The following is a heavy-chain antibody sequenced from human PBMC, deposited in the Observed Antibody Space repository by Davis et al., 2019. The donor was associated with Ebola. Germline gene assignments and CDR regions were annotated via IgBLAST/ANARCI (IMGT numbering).Heavy chain of an antibody. J-gene: IGHJ5*02. V-gene: IGHV4-39*02. CDR3: ASPKWNDFSRFDL. CDR1: GASVSGNKYY. CDR2: ISYSGSA. Sequence: MPGGSLRLSCTVTGASVSGNKYYWAWIRQSPGKGLAWIGTISYSGSAYYNPSLKSRVAISVDTSKNHFSLSLKFVTASDTAVYYCASPKWNDFSRFDLWGQGTLVTVSS. D-gene: IGHD1-20*01.